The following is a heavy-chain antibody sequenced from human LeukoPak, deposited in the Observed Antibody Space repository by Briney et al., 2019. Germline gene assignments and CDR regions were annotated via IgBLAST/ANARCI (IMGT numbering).Heavy chain of an antibody. Sequence: PGGSLRLSCAAPGFTFSSYGMHWVRQAPGKGLEWVAVISYDGSNKYYADSVKGRFTISRDNSKYTLYLQMNSLRAEDTAVYYCARYYYDSSGYYEIDPWGQGTLVTVSS. J-gene: IGHJ5*02. CDR3: ARYYYDSSGYYEIDP. D-gene: IGHD3-22*01. CDR2: ISYDGSNK. CDR1: GFTFSSYG. V-gene: IGHV3-30*03.